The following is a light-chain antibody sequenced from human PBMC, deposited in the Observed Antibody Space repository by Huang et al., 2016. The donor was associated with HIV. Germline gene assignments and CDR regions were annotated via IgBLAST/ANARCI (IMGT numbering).Light chain of an antibody. V-gene: IGKV1-39*01. Sequence: DIQMTQSPPSLSASVGDSVTIACRASQNVNTYLNWYQQKPGQDPRHLIYDASRLRSGVQSRFSGSGSGTEFTLTISSLQLEDFATYYCQPRFSTTFPFGQGTRLDIK. CDR2: DAS. CDR1: QNVNTY. J-gene: IGKJ5*01. CDR3: QPRFSTTFP.